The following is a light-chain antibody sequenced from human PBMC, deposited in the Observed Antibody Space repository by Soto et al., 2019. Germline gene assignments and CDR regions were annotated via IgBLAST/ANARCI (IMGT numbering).Light chain of an antibody. CDR1: QSVSSW. CDR2: EAS. Sequence: EIQMTQSPSTLSASVGERATLSCRASQSVSSWLAWYQQKPGQAPKLLIYEASNIATGIPARFSGSGSGTEFTLTISSLQPDDFATYYCQQYNNPYTFGQGTKVEIK. J-gene: IGKJ2*01. CDR3: QQYNNPYT. V-gene: IGKV1-5*03.